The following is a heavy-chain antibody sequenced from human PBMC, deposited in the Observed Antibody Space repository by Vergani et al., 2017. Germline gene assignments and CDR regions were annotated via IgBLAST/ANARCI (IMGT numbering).Heavy chain of an antibody. V-gene: IGHV3-23*01. CDR3: AKDSEGSSGYPFDY. Sequence: EVQLLESGGGLVQPGGSLRLSCAASGFTFSSYAMSWVRQAPGKGLEWVSAISGSGGSTYYADSVKGRVTISRDNSKNTLYLQMNSLIAEDTAVYYCAKDSEGSSGYPFDYWGQGTLVTVSS. J-gene: IGHJ4*02. CDR1: GFTFSSYA. D-gene: IGHD3-22*01. CDR2: ISGSGGST.